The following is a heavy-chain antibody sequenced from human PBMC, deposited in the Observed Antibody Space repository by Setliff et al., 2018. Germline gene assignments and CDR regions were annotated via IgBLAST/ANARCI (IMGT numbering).Heavy chain of an antibody. Sequence: SETLSLTCAVYGGSFSTYFWSWIRQPPGKGLEWIGEISHSGSANYNPSLKSRVTMSVDTSKNQFSLNLNSVTAADTAVYYCRYWSGYYNNDHWGQGTLVTVSS. D-gene: IGHD3-3*01. V-gene: IGHV4-34*01. J-gene: IGHJ4*02. CDR1: GGSFSTYF. CDR3: RYWSGYYNNDH. CDR2: ISHSGSA.